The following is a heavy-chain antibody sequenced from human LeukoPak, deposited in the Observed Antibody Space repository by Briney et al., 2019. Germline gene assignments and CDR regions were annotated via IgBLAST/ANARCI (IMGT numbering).Heavy chain of an antibody. Sequence: SETLSLTCTVSGTSISNYYWSWIRQPPGKGLEWIGSVYYSGSTYYNPSLKSRVTISVDTSKNQFSLKLSSVTAADTAVYYCARHAEIAVDPFDYWGKGTMDAVSS. J-gene: IGHJ4*03. CDR2: VYYSGST. CDR3: ARHAEIAVDPFDY. V-gene: IGHV4-39*01. D-gene: IGHD6-19*01. CDR1: GTSISNYY.